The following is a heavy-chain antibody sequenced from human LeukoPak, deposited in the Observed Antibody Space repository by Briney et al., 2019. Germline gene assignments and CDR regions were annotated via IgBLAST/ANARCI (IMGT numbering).Heavy chain of an antibody. Sequence: PGGSLRLSCAASEVTLGSYAMSGVRQAPGKGLEWVSTISGSGGNTYYADSVKGRFTISRDNSENTLYLQMNSLRAEDTAVYYWARIGAVRSYKSRWLQFYYFDYWGQGTLVTVSS. V-gene: IGHV3-23*01. CDR2: ISGSGGNT. CDR3: ARIGAVRSYKSRWLQFYYFDY. J-gene: IGHJ4*02. D-gene: IGHD5-24*01. CDR1: EVTLGSYA.